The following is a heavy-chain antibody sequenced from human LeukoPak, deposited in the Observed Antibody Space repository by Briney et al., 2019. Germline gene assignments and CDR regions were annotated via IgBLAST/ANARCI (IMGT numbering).Heavy chain of an antibody. CDR1: GYTFTDYA. V-gene: IGHV1-18*01. Sequence: GASVKLSCKASGYTFTDYAITWVRQAPGQGLEWTAWISGDDGETKYAQTLQGRVTITTDTSTGTVYLELSSLRSDDTAMFYCARDGDGSGTLRDYWGQGTLVTVS. D-gene: IGHD3-10*01. CDR3: ARDGDGSGTLRDY. CDR2: ISGDDGET. J-gene: IGHJ4*02.